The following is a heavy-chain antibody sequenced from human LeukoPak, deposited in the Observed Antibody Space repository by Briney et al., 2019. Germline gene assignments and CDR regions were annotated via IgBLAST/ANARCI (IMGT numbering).Heavy chain of an antibody. D-gene: IGHD4-23*01. V-gene: IGHV3-30*04. Sequence: GGSLRLSCAASGFTFSSYAMHWVRQAPGKGLEWVAVISYDGSNKYYADSVKGRFTISRDNSKNTLYLQMNSLRAEDTAVYYCARNLYGGNSAGMGYYMDVWGKGTTVTVSS. CDR1: GFTFSSYA. J-gene: IGHJ6*03. CDR3: ARNLYGGNSAGMGYYMDV. CDR2: ISYDGSNK.